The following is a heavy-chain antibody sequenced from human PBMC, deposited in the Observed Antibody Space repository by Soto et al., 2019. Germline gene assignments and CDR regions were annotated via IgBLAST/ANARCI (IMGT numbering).Heavy chain of an antibody. J-gene: IGHJ4*02. D-gene: IGHD6-13*01. CDR2: ISGSDGST. V-gene: IGHV3-23*01. CDR1: GFTFSSYA. CDR3: ARRSSSWYFDY. Sequence: EVQLLESGGGLVQPGGSLRLSCAASGFTFSSYAMNCVRQAPGKGLEWVSVISGSDGSTYYADSVKGRFTISRDRSKNTLHPQMNSLRAEDTAVYYCARRSSSWYFDYWGQGTLVNVSS.